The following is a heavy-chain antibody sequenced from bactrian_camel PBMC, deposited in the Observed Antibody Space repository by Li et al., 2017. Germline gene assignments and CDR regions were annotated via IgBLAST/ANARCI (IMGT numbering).Heavy chain of an antibody. CDR2: INSEDRP. V-gene: IGHV3S53*01. D-gene: IGHD2*01. CDR1: GITYNGRC. CDR3: AAAYTYCSGGYDAFEYNY. Sequence: HVQLVESGGGSVQSGESLRLSCTTSGITYNGRCMAWFRQGPGKERWGVAGINSEDRPKYNESVQGRFTASRDKRTNTLYLQMNNLQPEDTGMYYCAAAYTYCSGGYDAFEYNYWGQGTQVTVS. J-gene: IGHJ4*01.